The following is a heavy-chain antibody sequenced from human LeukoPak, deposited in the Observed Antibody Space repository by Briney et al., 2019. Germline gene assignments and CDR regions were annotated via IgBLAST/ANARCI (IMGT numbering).Heavy chain of an antibody. Sequence: ASVTVSCKASGYTFTGYYMHWVRQAPGQGLEWMGWINPNSGGTNYAQKFQGRVTMTRDTSISTAYMELSRLRSDDTAVYYCARTRYCTNGVCPFDYWGQGTLVTVSS. V-gene: IGHV1-2*02. CDR2: INPNSGGT. CDR3: ARTRYCTNGVCPFDY. CDR1: GYTFTGYY. J-gene: IGHJ4*02. D-gene: IGHD2-8*01.